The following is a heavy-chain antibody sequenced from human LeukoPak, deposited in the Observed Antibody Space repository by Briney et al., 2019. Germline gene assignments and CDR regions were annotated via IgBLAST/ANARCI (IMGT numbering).Heavy chain of an antibody. V-gene: IGHV1-8*01. D-gene: IGHD6-19*01. Sequence: GASVKVSCKASGYTFTSYDINWVRQATGQGLEWMGWMNPNSGNTGYAQKFQGRVTMTRNTSISTAYMELSSLKSADTAVYYCTSRWDQWLGFDSWGQGTLVTVSS. CDR3: TSRWDQWLGFDS. CDR2: MNPNSGNT. J-gene: IGHJ4*02. CDR1: GYTFTSYD.